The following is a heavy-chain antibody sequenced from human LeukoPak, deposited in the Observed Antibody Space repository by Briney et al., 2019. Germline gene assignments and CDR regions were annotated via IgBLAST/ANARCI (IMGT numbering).Heavy chain of an antibody. CDR2: IYPVDSDT. D-gene: IGHD3-16*01. CDR3: ARPGQLGEYTPYYFDY. V-gene: IGHV5-51*01. CDR1: GYSFTSYW. J-gene: IGHJ4*02. Sequence: GASLQISCKGSGYSFTSYWIGWVRQMTGKGLEWMGMIYPVDSDTRYSPSFQGQVTISADKSISTAYLQWSSLKASDTAMYYCARPGQLGEYTPYYFDYWGQGTLVTVSS.